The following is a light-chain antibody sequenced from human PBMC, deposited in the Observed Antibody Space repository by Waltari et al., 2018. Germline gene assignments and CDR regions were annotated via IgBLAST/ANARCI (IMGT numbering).Light chain of an antibody. CDR2: GAS. CDR3: QQYNNWPPTT. CDR1: QSVSSN. J-gene: IGKJ1*01. V-gene: IGKV3-15*01. Sequence: EIVMPHSPATLSVSPGERATLPSRASQSVSSNLAWYQQKPGQAPRLLIYGASTRATCIPARFRGRWSGTEFTLNISSLQSEDFAVYYCQQYNNWPPTTFGQGTKVEIK.